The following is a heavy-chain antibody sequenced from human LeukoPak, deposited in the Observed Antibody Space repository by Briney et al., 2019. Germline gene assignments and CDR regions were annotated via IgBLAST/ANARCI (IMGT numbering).Heavy chain of an antibody. Sequence: PGGSLRLSCAASGFTFSSYAMSWVRQAPGKGLEWVSAISGSGGNTYYADSVKGRFTISRDNSKNTLYLQMNSLRAEDTAVYYCAKDRSDFWSGYYSFRGYFDYWGQGTLVTVSS. CDR2: ISGSGGNT. D-gene: IGHD3-3*01. CDR3: AKDRSDFWSGYYSFRGYFDY. J-gene: IGHJ4*02. V-gene: IGHV3-23*01. CDR1: GFTFSSYA.